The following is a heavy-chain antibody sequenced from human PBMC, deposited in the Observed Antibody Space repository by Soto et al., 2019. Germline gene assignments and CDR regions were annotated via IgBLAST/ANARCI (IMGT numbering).Heavy chain of an antibody. J-gene: IGHJ4*02. CDR1: GYTFTRFG. V-gene: IGHV1-18*01. CDR2: ISGHNGNT. Sequence: QVQLVQSGTEVKKPGASVKVSCKASGYTFTRFGINWVRQAPGQGLEWMGWISGHNGNTHSAQNFQGRVTVTTDTSTSTAYMDLSSLRSDDTAVYYCARDFEAGGQRVRGFDFWGQGTLVTVSS. D-gene: IGHD6-6*01. CDR3: ARDFEAGGQRVRGFDF.